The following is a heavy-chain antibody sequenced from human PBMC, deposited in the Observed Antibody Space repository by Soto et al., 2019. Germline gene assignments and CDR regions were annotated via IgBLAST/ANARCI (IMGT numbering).Heavy chain of an antibody. D-gene: IGHD1-26*01. Sequence: QVQLVQSGAEVKKPGASVKVSCKASGYTFTSYAMHWVRQAPGQRLEWMGWINAGNGNTKYSQKFQGRVTITRDTSASTAYMELSSLRSEDTAVYYCARSSGSYCQLDYWGQGTLVTVSS. CDR2: INAGNGNT. CDR1: GYTFTSYA. CDR3: ARSSGSYCQLDY. J-gene: IGHJ4*02. V-gene: IGHV1-3*01.